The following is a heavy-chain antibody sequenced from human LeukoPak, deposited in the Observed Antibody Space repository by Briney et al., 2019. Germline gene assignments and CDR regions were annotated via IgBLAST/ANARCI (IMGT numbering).Heavy chain of an antibody. V-gene: IGHV3-53*04. Sequence: PGGSLRLSCAASGFTVSSNYMSWVRQAPGKGLEWVSVIYSGGSTYYADSVKGRFTISRHNSKNTLYLQMNSLRAEDTAVYYCARAQTRDNSAFDIWGQGTMVTVSS. CDR2: IYSGGST. J-gene: IGHJ3*02. CDR1: GFTVSSNY. D-gene: IGHD5-24*01. CDR3: ARAQTRDNSAFDI.